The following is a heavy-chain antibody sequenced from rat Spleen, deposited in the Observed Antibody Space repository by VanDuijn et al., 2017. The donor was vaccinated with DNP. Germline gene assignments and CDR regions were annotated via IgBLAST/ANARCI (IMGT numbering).Heavy chain of an antibody. CDR3: ARHVLPLRVWDY. J-gene: IGHJ2*01. CDR2: ISYDGGRN. CDR1: GFTFRDYY. D-gene: IGHD1-4*01. V-gene: IGHV5-22*01. Sequence: EVQLVESGGGSVQPGRSLKLSCAASGFTFRDYYMAWVRQVPTKGLEWVAYISYDGGRNYNGDSVKGRFTISRDNAKSTLYLQMNSLRSEDMATYYCARHVLPLRVWDYWGQGVMVTVSS.